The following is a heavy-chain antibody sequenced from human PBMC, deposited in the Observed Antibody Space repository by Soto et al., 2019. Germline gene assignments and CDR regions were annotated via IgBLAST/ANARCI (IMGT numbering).Heavy chain of an antibody. CDR2: ISSGGST. V-gene: IGHV3-66*01. J-gene: IGHJ4*02. D-gene: IGHD6-13*01. Sequence: GGSLRLSCAASGFSLTNAWMNWVRQAPGKGLEWVSVISSGGSTYYADSVKGRFTISRDNSKNTLYLQMNSLRAEDTAVYYCAREGLLYSSSWYIDYWGQGTLVTVSS. CDR3: AREGLLYSSSWYIDY. CDR1: GFSLTNAW.